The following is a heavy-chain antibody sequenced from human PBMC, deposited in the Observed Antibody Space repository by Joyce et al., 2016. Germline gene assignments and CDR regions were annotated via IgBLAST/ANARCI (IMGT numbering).Heavy chain of an antibody. CDR1: GSTFSTSC. CDR3: ARGGISYYYAMDV. D-gene: IGHD3-16*01. CDR2: ISDTSYYI. Sequence: QLVESGGGVVKPGGSLSLSCEASGSTFSTSCMSWFRPAAGKGLEWVEAISDTSYYIFHGETVRGRFTVSRDNAKKTLYLQMNSLRAEDSAVFYCARGGISYYYAMDVWGQGTTVTVSS. V-gene: IGHV3-21*01. J-gene: IGHJ6*02.